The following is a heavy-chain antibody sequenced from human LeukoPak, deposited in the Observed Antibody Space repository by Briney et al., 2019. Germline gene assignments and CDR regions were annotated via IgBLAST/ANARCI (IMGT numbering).Heavy chain of an antibody. Sequence: GGSLRLSCAASGFTFSTYAMSWVRQAPGKGLEWVSAISGSGGSTYYADSVKGRFTISRDNAKNTLHLQMNSLRAEDTAVYYCARGGYYGSGRYYFDSWGQGTLVTVSS. CDR2: ISGSGGST. CDR3: ARGGYYGSGRYYFDS. CDR1: GFTFSTYA. V-gene: IGHV3-23*01. J-gene: IGHJ4*02. D-gene: IGHD3-3*01.